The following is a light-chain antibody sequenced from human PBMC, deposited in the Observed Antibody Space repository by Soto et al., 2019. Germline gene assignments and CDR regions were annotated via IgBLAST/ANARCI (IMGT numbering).Light chain of an antibody. CDR1: QSLVYSDGNTY. J-gene: IGKJ3*01. Sequence: DVVLTQSPLALPVTLGQPASISCRSSQSLVYSDGNTYLNWFHQRPGQSPRRLIYRVSDRDSGVPDRFSGSGSGTDFTLTISRVEAKDVGIYYCMQGTHWPPITFGPGTKVDIK. CDR2: RVS. CDR3: MQGTHWPPIT. V-gene: IGKV2-30*01.